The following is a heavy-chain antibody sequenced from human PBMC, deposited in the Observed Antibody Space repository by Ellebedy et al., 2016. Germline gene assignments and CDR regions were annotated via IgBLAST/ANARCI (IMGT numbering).Heavy chain of an antibody. CDR2: AHYSGST. CDR3: ARHGDRITIFGVASTHYGMDV. V-gene: IGHV4-61*08. J-gene: IGHJ6*02. D-gene: IGHD3-3*01. CDR1: GGSFTSDDYY. Sequence: SETLSLTCTVSGGSFTSDDYYWSWIRQHPGKGLEWMGYAHYSGSTNYNPSLKSRVTISVDTSKNQFSLKLSSVTAADTAVYYCARHGDRITIFGVASTHYGMDVWGQGTTVTVSS.